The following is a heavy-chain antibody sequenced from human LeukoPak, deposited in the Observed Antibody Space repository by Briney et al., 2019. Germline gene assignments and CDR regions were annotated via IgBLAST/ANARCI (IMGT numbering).Heavy chain of an antibody. CDR3: ARVGRSVEVPTATGAYFDY. V-gene: IGHV1-2*02. Sequence: ASVKVSCKASGYTFTGYYMHWVRQAPGQGLEWMGWINPDSGGTNYAQNFQGRVTMTMDTSISTAYMELSRLTSDDTAVYYCARVGRSVEVPTATGAYFDYWGQGTLVTVSS. CDR2: INPDSGGT. CDR1: GYTFTGYY. D-gene: IGHD2-2*01. J-gene: IGHJ4*02.